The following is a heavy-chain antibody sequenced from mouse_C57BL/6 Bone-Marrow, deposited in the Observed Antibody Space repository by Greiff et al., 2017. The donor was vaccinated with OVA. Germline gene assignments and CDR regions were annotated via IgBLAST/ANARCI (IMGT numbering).Heavy chain of an antibody. CDR1: GFNIKDDY. D-gene: IGHD2-1*01. CDR3: TRGNFYFDY. V-gene: IGHV14-4*01. CDR2: IDPENGDT. Sequence: EVKLMESGAELVRPGASVKLSCTASGFNIKDDYMHWVKQRPEQGLEWIGWIDPENGDTEYASKFQGKATITADTSSNTAYLQLSSLTSEDTAVYYCTRGNFYFDYWGQGTTLTVSS. J-gene: IGHJ2*01.